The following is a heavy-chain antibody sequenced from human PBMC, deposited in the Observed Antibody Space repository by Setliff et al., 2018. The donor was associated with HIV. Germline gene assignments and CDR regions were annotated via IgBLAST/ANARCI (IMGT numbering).Heavy chain of an antibody. V-gene: IGHV4-59*11. CDR3: ARDQPQDYDSLTGYYTGRYFDY. D-gene: IGHD3-9*01. CDR1: GDSIKGPW. Sequence: ETLSLTCTVSGDSIKGPWWWSWIRQSPGKGLEWTGNIHYTGTTHYNPSLKSRVTMSVDTSKNQFSLKLTSVTAADTAVYYCARDQPQDYDSLTGYYTGRYFDYWGRGTLVTVSS. J-gene: IGHJ4*02. CDR2: IHYTGTT.